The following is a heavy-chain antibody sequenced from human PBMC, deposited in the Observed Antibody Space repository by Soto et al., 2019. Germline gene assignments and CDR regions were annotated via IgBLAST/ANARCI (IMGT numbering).Heavy chain of an antibody. Sequence: QVQLVESGGGVVQPGRSLRLSCAASGFTFNSYGMHWVRQAPGRGLEWVAVIWFEGSKKYYADSVKGRFTISRDNSKNTLYLQMSSLRAEDTAIYYFARDRDGYTYGSTIDSCGRGTLVTVST. CDR2: IWFEGSKK. D-gene: IGHD5-18*01. J-gene: IGHJ4*02. V-gene: IGHV3-33*01. CDR1: GFTFNSYG. CDR3: ARDRDGYTYGSTIDS.